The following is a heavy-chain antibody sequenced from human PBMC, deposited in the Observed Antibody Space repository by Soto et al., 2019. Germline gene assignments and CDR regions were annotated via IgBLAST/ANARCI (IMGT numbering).Heavy chain of an antibody. CDR3: ARERTYYYESSGNGDTIDI. V-gene: IGHV3-7*01. Sequence: GGSLRLSCAASGFTFSSYWMSWVRQAPGKGLEWVANIKQDGSEKYYVDSVKGRFTISRDNAKNSLYLQMNSLRAEDTAIYYCARERTYYYESSGNGDTIDIWGQGTMVTVSS. CDR2: IKQDGSEK. J-gene: IGHJ3*02. D-gene: IGHD3-22*01. CDR1: GFTFSSYW.